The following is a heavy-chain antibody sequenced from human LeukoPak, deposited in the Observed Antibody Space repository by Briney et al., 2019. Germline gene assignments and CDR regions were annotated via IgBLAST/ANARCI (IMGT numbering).Heavy chain of an antibody. D-gene: IGHD3-10*01. V-gene: IGHV4-39*01. CDR2: IYYSGST. Sequence: SETLSLTCTVSGGSISSSSYYWGWIRQPPGKGLEWIGSIYYSGSTYYDPSLKSRVTISVDTSKNQFSLKLSSVTAADTGVYYCARLVTMVRGVILTLSRSWYMDVWGKGTTVTISS. CDR1: GGSISSSSYY. J-gene: IGHJ6*03. CDR3: ARLVTMVRGVILTLSRSWYMDV.